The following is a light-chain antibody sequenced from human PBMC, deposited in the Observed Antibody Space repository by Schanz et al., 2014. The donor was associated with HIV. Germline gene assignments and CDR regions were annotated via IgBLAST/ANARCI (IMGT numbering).Light chain of an antibody. CDR1: QNINTY. CDR2: AAS. Sequence: DIQMTQSPLSLSAPVGDSVTITCRASQNINTYLNWYHQRPGKAPEVLIYAASGLQSGVPSRFSGSGSGTDFTLTISSLQPEDSGTFYCQQSYSSLVTFGQGTKLEI. J-gene: IGKJ2*01. V-gene: IGKV1-39*01. CDR3: QQSYSSLVT.